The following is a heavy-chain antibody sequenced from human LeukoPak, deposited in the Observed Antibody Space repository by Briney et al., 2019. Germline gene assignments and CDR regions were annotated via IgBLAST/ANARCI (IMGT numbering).Heavy chain of an antibody. J-gene: IGHJ5*02. CDR2: THYSGST. Sequence: SETLSLTCTVSGGSISSYYWSWIRQPPGKGLEWIGYTHYSGSTYYNPSLKSRVTVSLDTSKNQYSLKLNSVTAADTAVYYCARGGSSRFDPWGQGTLVTVSS. D-gene: IGHD3-16*01. CDR1: GGSISSYY. V-gene: IGHV4-59*06. CDR3: ARGGSSRFDP.